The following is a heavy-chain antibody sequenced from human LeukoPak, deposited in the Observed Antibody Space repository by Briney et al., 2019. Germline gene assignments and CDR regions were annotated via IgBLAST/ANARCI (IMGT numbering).Heavy chain of an antibody. Sequence: GGSLRLSCAASGFTFTIYAMSWVRQSPGKGLEWVSSISDSGDRTYYADSVKGRFTISRDNSKNTLYLQMNSLRAEDTAVYYCAKVGYSGYGFDYWGQGTLVTVSS. J-gene: IGHJ4*02. CDR3: AKVGYSGYGFDY. V-gene: IGHV3-23*01. D-gene: IGHD5-12*01. CDR2: ISDSGDRT. CDR1: GFTFTIYA.